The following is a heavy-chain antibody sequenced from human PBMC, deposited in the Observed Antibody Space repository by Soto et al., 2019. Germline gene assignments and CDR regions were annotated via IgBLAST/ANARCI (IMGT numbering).Heavy chain of an antibody. CDR2: IKQDESEK. CDR3: ARDWGYCSCGACYTVLDF. D-gene: IGHD2-15*01. J-gene: IGHJ4*02. V-gene: IGHV3-7*01. Sequence: EVQLVESGGGLVQPGGSLRLSCAASGFTFRTYWMTWVRQAPGKGLEWVANIKQDESEKYYVDSVKGRFTISRDNAKNSLYLQMNSLRAEDTAVYYCARDWGYCSCGACYTVLDFWGQGILVTVSS. CDR1: GFTFRTYW.